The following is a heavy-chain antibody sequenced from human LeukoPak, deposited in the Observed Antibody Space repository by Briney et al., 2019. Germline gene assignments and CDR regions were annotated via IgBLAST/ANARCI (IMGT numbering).Heavy chain of an antibody. D-gene: IGHD5-18*01. CDR2: INHSGST. CDR3: ARGTSRGYSIDY. V-gene: IGHV4-34*01. Sequence: SETLSLTRAVYGGSFSGYYWSWIRQPPGKGLEWIGEINHSGSTNYNPSLKSRVTISVDTSKNQFSLKLSSVTAADTAVYYCARGTSRGYSIDYWGQGTLVTVSS. J-gene: IGHJ4*02. CDR1: GGSFSGYY.